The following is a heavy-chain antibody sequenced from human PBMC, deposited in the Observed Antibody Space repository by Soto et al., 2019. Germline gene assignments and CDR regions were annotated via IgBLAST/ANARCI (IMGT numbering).Heavy chain of an antibody. D-gene: IGHD5-12*01. CDR3: ARLPQFQVATPIYAFDI. V-gene: IGHV5-10-1*01. J-gene: IGHJ3*02. CDR1: GYSFTSYW. Sequence: PGESLKISCKGSGYSFTSYWISWGRQMPGKGLEWMGRIDPSDSYTNYSPSFQGHVTISADKSISTAYLQCSSLKASDTAMYYCARLPQFQVATPIYAFDISGQGTIVTVSS. CDR2: IDPSDSYT.